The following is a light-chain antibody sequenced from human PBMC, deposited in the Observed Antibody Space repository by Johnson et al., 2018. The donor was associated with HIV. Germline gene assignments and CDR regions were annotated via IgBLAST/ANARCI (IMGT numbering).Light chain of an antibody. CDR3: GTWNSSLSGGPYV. Sequence: HSVLTQPPSVSAAPGQKVTISCSGSSSDMGNYAVSWYQQLPGTAPKLLIYDNNKRPSGIPDRFSGSKSGTSATLGITGLQTGDEADYYCGTWNSSLSGGPYVFGTGTKVTAL. CDR1: SSDMGNYA. CDR2: DNN. V-gene: IGLV1-51*01. J-gene: IGLJ1*01.